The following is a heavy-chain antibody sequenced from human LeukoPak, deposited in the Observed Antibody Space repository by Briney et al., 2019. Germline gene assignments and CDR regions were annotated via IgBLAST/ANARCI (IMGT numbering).Heavy chain of an antibody. J-gene: IGHJ4*02. D-gene: IGHD5-18*01. CDR2: ISSSSYI. CDR3: ARDLGASYGHGVSYYFDY. CDR1: GFTFSSYS. V-gene: IGHV3-21*01. Sequence: GGSLRLSCAASGFTFSSYSMNWVRQAPGKGLEWVSSISSSSYIYYADSVKGRFTISRDNAKNSLYLQMSSLRAEDTAVYYCARDLGASYGHGVSYYFDYWGQGTLVTVSS.